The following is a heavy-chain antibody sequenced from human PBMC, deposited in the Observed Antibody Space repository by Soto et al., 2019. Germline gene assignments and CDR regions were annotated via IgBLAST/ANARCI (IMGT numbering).Heavy chain of an antibody. J-gene: IGHJ6*02. CDR2: ISAYNGNT. D-gene: IGHD3-10*01. CDR1: GYTFTSYG. V-gene: IGHV1-18*01. CDR3: ARDYYGSGSYYNAAQVYYYYGMDV. Sequence: ASVKVSCKASGYTFTSYGISWVRQAPRQGLEWMGWISAYNGNTNYAQKLQGRVTMTTDTSTSTAYMELRSLRSDDTAVYYCARDYYGSGSYYNAAQVYYYYGMDVWGQGTTVTVSS.